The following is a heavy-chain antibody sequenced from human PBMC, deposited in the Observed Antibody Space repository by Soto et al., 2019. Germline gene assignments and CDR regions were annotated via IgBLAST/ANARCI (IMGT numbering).Heavy chain of an antibody. Sequence: EVQLVQSGAEVKKPGESLKISCRGSGYTFNTYWIGWVRQMPGKGLEWMGFIYPGDSDTTYSPSFQGQVTISVDKYISTAYLQWSSLKVSDTAIYYCARQKLWMATINNDAFDVWGRGTKVTVSS. J-gene: IGHJ3*01. D-gene: IGHD2-21*01. CDR2: IYPGDSDT. CDR1: GYTFNTYW. CDR3: ARQKLWMATINNDAFDV. V-gene: IGHV5-51*01.